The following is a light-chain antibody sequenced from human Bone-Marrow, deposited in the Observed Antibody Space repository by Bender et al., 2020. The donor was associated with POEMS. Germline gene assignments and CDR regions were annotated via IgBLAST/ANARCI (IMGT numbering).Light chain of an antibody. CDR1: SIGSKS. CDR2: DDS. J-gene: IGLJ2*01. Sequence: SYVLTQPPSVSVAPGQTARITCGGNSIGSKSVHWYQQKPGQAPVLVVYDDSDRPSEIPERFSGSNSGYTAALTISGVEVEDEADYFCQVWDRNVDRPDFGGGTRLTVL. V-gene: IGLV3-21*02. CDR3: QVWDRNVDRPD.